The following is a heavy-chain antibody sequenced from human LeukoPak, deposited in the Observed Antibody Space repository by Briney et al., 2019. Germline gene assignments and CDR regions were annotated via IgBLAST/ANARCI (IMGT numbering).Heavy chain of an antibody. Sequence: GGSLRLSCAASGFTFSSYAMSWVRQAPGKGLEWVSLIDTSDSGTYYADSVKGRFTISRDNAKNSLYLQMNSLRAEDTAVYYCASLRLGYYDFWSGTDFDYWGQGTLVTVSS. CDR3: ASLRLGYYDFWSGTDFDY. CDR1: GFTFSSYA. CDR2: IDTSDSGT. J-gene: IGHJ4*02. D-gene: IGHD3-3*01. V-gene: IGHV3-21*01.